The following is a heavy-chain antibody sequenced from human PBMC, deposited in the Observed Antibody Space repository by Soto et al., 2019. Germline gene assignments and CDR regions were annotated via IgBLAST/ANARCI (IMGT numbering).Heavy chain of an antibody. D-gene: IGHD1-1*01. J-gene: IGHJ4*02. CDR1: CGSVMSGSYY. Sequence: SETVSLTCSFSCGSVMSGSYYWSWIRQPPGKGLEWIGYIYFSGSTDYNPSLKSRVTISVDTSKNQFSLKLSSLTAADTAVYYCARERTGDPTFFDYWGQGTLVTVSS. CDR3: ARERTGDPTFFDY. V-gene: IGHV4-61*01. CDR2: IYFSGST.